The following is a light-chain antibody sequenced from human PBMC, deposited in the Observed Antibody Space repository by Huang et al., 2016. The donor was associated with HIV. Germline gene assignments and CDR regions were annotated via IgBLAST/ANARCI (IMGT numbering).Light chain of an antibody. CDR3: LQLHTYPGT. CDR2: AAS. J-gene: IGKJ3*01. V-gene: IGKV1-9*01. CDR1: QDIISH. Sequence: IQLTQSPSSLSASVGDRVTITCRASQDIISHLVWYQQKPGKSPKLLLYAASTLESGVPSRFSGSGSGTDFTLTINNLQPEDFATYYCLQLHTYPGTFGPGTNVDV.